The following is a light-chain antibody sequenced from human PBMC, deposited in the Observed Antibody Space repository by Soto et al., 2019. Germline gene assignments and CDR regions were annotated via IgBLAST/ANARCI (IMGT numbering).Light chain of an antibody. CDR2: GAS. CDR1: QSVSSN. CDR3: QQYNNWPWT. J-gene: IGKJ1*01. Sequence: EIVMTQSPATLYVSPGERATLSCRASQSVSSNLAWYQQKPGQAPRLLIYGASTRATGIPARFSGSGSGTELTLTISSLQSEDFAVYYCQQYNNWPWTLGQGTKVEIK. V-gene: IGKV3-15*01.